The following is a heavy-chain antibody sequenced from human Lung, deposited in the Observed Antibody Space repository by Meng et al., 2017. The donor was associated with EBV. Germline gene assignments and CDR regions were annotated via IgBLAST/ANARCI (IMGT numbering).Heavy chain of an antibody. CDR3: ARVGQWLPIDY. CDR1: GGSTSSRNW. D-gene: IGHD6-19*01. CDR2: IYHSGST. V-gene: IGHV4-4*02. Sequence: ESGPGLWKPAATLSLTGPASGGSTSSRNWWSWVRQPAGEGLEWIGEIYHSGSTNYNPSLKSRVTISVDKSKNQFSLNLSSVTAADTAVYYCARVGQWLPIDYWGQGTLVTVSS. J-gene: IGHJ4*02.